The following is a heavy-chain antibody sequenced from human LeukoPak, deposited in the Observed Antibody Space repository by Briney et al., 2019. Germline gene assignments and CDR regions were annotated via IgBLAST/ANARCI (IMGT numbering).Heavy chain of an antibody. D-gene: IGHD1-26*01. J-gene: IGHJ6*03. CDR1: GYTFTSYG. Sequence: ASVKVSCKASGYTFTSYGISWVRQAPGQGLEWMGWISAYNGNTNYAQKLQGRVTMTTDTSTSTAYMELRSLRSDDTAVYYCAGEGGVGPTAPPDYYSYQMDVWGKGTTVTVSS. CDR2: ISAYNGNT. V-gene: IGHV1-18*01. CDR3: AGEGGVGPTAPPDYYSYQMDV.